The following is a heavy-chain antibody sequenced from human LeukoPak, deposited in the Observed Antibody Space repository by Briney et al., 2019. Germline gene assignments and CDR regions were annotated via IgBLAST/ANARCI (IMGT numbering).Heavy chain of an antibody. V-gene: IGHV4-39*01. CDR2: INYSGST. J-gene: IGHJ4*02. D-gene: IGHD3-10*01. CDR1: GGSVSSTTYY. Sequence: SETLSLTCTVSGGSVSSTTYYWSWIRQPPGKGLEWIASINYSGSTYYNPSLKSRVTISVDTSENQFSLRLSSVTAADTAVYCCARYVVYGSGKYYFDYWGQGTLVTVSS. CDR3: ARYVVYGSGKYYFDY.